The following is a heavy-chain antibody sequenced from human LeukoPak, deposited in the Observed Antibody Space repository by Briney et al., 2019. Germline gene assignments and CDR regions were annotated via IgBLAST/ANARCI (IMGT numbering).Heavy chain of an antibody. V-gene: IGHV4-4*02. CDR1: GGSINSSNW. Sequence: SGTLSLTCAVSGGSINSSNWWSWVRQPPGKGLEWIGEIYHSGSTNYNPSLKSRVTISVDKSKNQFSLKLSSVTAADTAVYYCARTKEYCSGGSCYYYYYGMDVWGQGTTVTVSS. CDR3: ARTKEYCSGGSCYYYYYGMDV. D-gene: IGHD2-15*01. J-gene: IGHJ6*02. CDR2: IYHSGST.